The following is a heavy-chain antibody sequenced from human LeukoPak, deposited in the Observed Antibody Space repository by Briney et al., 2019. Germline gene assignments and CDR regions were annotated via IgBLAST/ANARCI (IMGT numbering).Heavy chain of an antibody. Sequence: GGSLRLSCASSGFTFSNYWMSWVRQAPGKGLEWVANIKEDGSEKDYVDSVKGRFTISRDNAKNSLYLQMNSLRAEDTAIYYCARDWGAAGLWDYWGQGSLVSVSS. V-gene: IGHV3-7*05. CDR2: IKEDGSEK. CDR3: ARDWGAAGLWDY. J-gene: IGHJ4*02. CDR1: GFTFSNYW. D-gene: IGHD6-13*01.